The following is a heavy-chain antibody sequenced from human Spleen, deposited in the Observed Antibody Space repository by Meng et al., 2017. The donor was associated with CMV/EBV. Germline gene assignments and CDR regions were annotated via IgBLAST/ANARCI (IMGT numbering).Heavy chain of an antibody. CDR1: GFTFSSYA. Sequence: GESLKISCAASGFTFSSYAMSWVRQAPGKGLEWVSAISGSGGSTYYAASVKGRFTISRDNSKNTLYLQMNSLSAEDTAVYYCAKDSPRWSHTQDYWGQGTLVTVSS. CDR2: ISGSGGST. V-gene: IGHV3-23*01. CDR3: AKDSPRWSHTQDY. D-gene: IGHD6-13*01. J-gene: IGHJ4*02.